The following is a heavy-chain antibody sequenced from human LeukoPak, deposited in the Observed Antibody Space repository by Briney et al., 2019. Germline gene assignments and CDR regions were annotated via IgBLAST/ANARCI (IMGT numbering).Heavy chain of an antibody. CDR3: ARRRITMVRGVIKTDYYYYMDV. V-gene: IGHV4-34*01. Sequence: KPSETLSLTCAVYGGSFSGYYWSWIRQPPGKGLEWIGEINHSGSTNYNPSLKSRVTISVDTSKNQFSLKLSSVTAADTAVYYCARRRITMVRGVIKTDYYYYMDVWGKGTTVTVSS. J-gene: IGHJ6*03. D-gene: IGHD3-10*01. CDR2: INHSGST. CDR1: GGSFSGYY.